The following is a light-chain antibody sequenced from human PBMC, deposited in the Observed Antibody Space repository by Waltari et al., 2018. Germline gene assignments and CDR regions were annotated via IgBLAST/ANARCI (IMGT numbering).Light chain of an antibody. J-gene: IGLJ1*01. CDR1: SSDIGDYNY. Sequence: QSALTQPPSASGSPGQSVTIACTGTSSDIGDYNYVPWYQQHPDKAPKLIIYDVIKRPSGVPNRFSGSKSGNTASLTVSGLQAEDEADYYCSSYAGSNNFVFGTGTTVTVL. CDR2: DVI. V-gene: IGLV2-8*01. CDR3: SSYAGSNNFV.